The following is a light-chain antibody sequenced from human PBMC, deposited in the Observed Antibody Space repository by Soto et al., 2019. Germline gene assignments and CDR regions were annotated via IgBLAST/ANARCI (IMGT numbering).Light chain of an antibody. J-gene: IGKJ4*01. CDR3: LQLNRYPLT. Sequence: DIQLTQSPSFLSASVGDRVTITCRASQPISNYLAWYQQKPGKAPELLIYSASTLQSGVPSRCSGSGSSTEFSLTIRALQPEDFATYYCLQLNRYPLTFGGGTKV. V-gene: IGKV1-9*01. CDR1: QPISNY. CDR2: SAS.